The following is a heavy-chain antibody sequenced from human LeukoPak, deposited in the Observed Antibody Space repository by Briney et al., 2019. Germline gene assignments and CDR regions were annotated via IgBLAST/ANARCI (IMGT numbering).Heavy chain of an antibody. Sequence: GGSLRLSCAASGFTFSNAWMSWVRQAPGKGLEWVGRIKSKTDGGTTGYAAPVKGRFTISRDDSKNTLYLQMNSLKTEDTAVYYCAKDFGRELLVWENKIANTFDYWGQGTLVTVSS. J-gene: IGHJ4*02. CDR3: AKDFGRELLVWENKIANTFDY. CDR2: IKSKTDGGTT. CDR1: GFTFSNAW. V-gene: IGHV3-15*01. D-gene: IGHD1-26*01.